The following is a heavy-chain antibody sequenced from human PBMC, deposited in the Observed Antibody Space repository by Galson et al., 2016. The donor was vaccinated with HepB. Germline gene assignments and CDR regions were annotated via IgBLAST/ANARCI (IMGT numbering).Heavy chain of an antibody. D-gene: IGHD3-22*01. V-gene: IGHV4-39*01. CDR3: ARHMRRLDYYDTSAYRRPLDY. CDR2: IDYRGST. J-gene: IGHJ4*02. CDR1: GASISSSGYY. Sequence: SETLSLTCAVSGASISSSGYYWGWVRQPPGKGLEWIGSIDYRGSTSYNPSLRGRVALSVRTSKNHFSLNLNSVTAADTAVYYCARHMRRLDYYDTSAYRRPLDYWGQGTLVTVSS.